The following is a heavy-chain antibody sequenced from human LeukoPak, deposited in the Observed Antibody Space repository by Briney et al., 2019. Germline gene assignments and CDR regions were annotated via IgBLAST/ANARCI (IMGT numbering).Heavy chain of an antibody. CDR2: IYPGDSDT. J-gene: IGHJ6*02. CDR1: GFSFTNSW. CDR3: ARHLSLSVGNYYGMDV. Sequence: GESLKVSCKGSGFSFTNSWISWVREVPGKGLEWMGIIYPGDSDTRYTPSLQGHVTISADKSISTAYLQWSSLRASDTAMYYCARHLSLSVGNYYGMDVWGQGTTVTVPS. V-gene: IGHV5-51*01. D-gene: IGHD2/OR15-2a*01.